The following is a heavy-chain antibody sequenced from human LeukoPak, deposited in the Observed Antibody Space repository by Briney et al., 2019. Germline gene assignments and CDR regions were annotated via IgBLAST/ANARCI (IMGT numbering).Heavy chain of an antibody. D-gene: IGHD3-3*01. Sequence: GGSLRLSCAASGFTFSSYEMNWVRQAPGKGLEWVSYISSSGSTIYYADSVKGRFTISRDNSKNTLYLQMNSLRAEDTAVYYCASYYDFWSGYYTYYFDYWGQGTLVTVSS. CDR3: ASYYDFWSGYYTYYFDY. J-gene: IGHJ4*02. V-gene: IGHV3-48*03. CDR2: ISSSGSTI. CDR1: GFTFSSYE.